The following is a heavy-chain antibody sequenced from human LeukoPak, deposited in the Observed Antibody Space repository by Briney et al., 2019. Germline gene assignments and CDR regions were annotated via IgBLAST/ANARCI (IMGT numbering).Heavy chain of an antibody. Sequence: GGSLRLSCAASGFNFIDYTMNWVRQAPGKGLEWVSSISSSSSYIYYADSVKGRFTISRDNAKNSLYLQMNSLRAEDTAVYYCARTWIQLWFDPWGQGTLVTVSS. CDR1: GFNFIDYT. V-gene: IGHV3-21*01. CDR3: ARTWIQLWFDP. J-gene: IGHJ5*02. CDR2: ISSSSSYI. D-gene: IGHD5-18*01.